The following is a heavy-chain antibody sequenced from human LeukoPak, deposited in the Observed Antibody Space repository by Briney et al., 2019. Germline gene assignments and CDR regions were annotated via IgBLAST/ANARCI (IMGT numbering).Heavy chain of an antibody. V-gene: IGHV5-10-1*01. Sequence: GESLKISCRGFGYTFSNYWISWVRQMPGKGLEWMGRIDPSDSYTNYSPSFQGHVTISADKSISTAYLQWSSLKASDTAMYYCARSLSSSWTPDLYWGQGTLVTVSS. CDR1: GYTFSNYW. D-gene: IGHD6-13*01. CDR2: IDPSDSYT. J-gene: IGHJ4*02. CDR3: ARSLSSSWTPDLY.